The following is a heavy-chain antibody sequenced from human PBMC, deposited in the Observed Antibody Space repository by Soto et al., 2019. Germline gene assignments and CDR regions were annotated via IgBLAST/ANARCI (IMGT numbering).Heavy chain of an antibody. CDR3: ARDLAVAGRFDY. V-gene: IGHV1-69*12. D-gene: IGHD6-19*01. CDR2: IIPIFGTA. Sequence: QVQLVQSGAEVKKPGSSVKVSCKASVGTFISYAISWVRQAPGQGLEWMGGIIPIFGTAHYAQKFQGRVTINADESTSTAYMELSSLRSEDTAVYYCARDLAVAGRFDYWGQGTLVTVSS. J-gene: IGHJ4*02. CDR1: VGTFISYA.